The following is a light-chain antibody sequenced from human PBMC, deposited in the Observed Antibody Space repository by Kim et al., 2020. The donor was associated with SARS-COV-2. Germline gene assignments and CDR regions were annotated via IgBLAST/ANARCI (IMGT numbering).Light chain of an antibody. CDR3: QQYDELPLT. CDR1: GDILNN. Sequence: ASEGDKITFNYQASGDILNNLKWYQWKPGKATNPLMYDASNLETGVASRFRGGGSETDFALTISTWQAEDFAAYYFQQYDELPLTFGGGTKVDI. CDR2: DAS. J-gene: IGKJ4*01. V-gene: IGKV1-33*01.